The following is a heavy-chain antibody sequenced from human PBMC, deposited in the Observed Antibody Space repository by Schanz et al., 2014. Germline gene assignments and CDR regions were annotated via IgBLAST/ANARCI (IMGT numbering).Heavy chain of an antibody. V-gene: IGHV3-23*03. J-gene: IGHJ4*02. D-gene: IGHD6-13*01. CDR2: FVHPGGST. Sequence: VQLLESGGGLVQPGGSLRLSCAASGFTFSAYAMTWVRQAPGKGLEWVSFVHPGGSTYYPDSVKGRITISRDNSKNTVHLQMNSLRAEDTAVYVCVSQSGSTNYWGQGTLVTVSS. CDR1: GFTFSAYA. CDR3: VSQSGSTNY.